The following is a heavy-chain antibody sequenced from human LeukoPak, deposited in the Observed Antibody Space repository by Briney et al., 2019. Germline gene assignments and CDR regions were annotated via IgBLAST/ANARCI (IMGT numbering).Heavy chain of an antibody. Sequence: GGSLRLSCAASGFTSSSYAMHWVRQAPGKGLEWVAVISYDGSNKYYADSVKGRFTISRDNSKNTLYLQMNSLRAEDTAVYYCARDRVLSSSWQGNGYYYGMDVWGKGTTVTVSS. D-gene: IGHD6-13*01. V-gene: IGHV3-30*04. CDR2: ISYDGSNK. J-gene: IGHJ6*04. CDR3: ARDRVLSSSWQGNGYYYGMDV. CDR1: GFTSSSYA.